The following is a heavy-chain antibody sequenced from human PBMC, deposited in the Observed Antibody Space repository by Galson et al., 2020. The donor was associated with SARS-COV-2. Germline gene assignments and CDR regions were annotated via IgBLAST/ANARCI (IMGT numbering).Heavy chain of an antibody. J-gene: IGHJ5*02. V-gene: IGHV1-8*01. CDR3: ARSYDDLATWFDP. CDR2: MKPHSGNT. D-gene: IGHD4-17*01. CDR1: GYTFTSYE. Sequence: ASVKVSCKASGYTFTSYEINWVRQAPGQGREWMGWMKPHSGNTGYAQKFQGRVTMTRTTSISTAYMELNSLTSEDTAVYYFARSYDDLATWFDPWGQETLVTGSS.